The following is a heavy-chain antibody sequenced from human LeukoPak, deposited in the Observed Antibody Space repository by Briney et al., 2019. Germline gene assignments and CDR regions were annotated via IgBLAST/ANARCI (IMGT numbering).Heavy chain of an antibody. CDR1: GFTFSKYA. D-gene: IGHD4-17*01. J-gene: IGHJ4*02. V-gene: IGHV3-23*01. CDR2: ISGSDGNT. CDR3: AKDSSVPYGITD. Sequence: GGSLRLSCAASGFTFSKYAMSWVRQAPGKGLECVSAISGSDGNTFYADSVKGRFTISRDNSKNTLSLQMNSLRAEDTALYYCAKDSSVPYGITDWGQGTLVTVSS.